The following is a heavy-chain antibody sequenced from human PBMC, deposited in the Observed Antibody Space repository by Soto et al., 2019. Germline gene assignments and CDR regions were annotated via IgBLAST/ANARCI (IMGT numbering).Heavy chain of an antibody. Sequence: SAILSLTCTVSGGSISSSKYYWGWIRQPPGEGLEWIGSISYSGSTYYNPSLKSRVTIFVDTSTSQLSLRLNSVTAADTAVYFCATGTPSPLIVRSSRGPWFDPWGQGTLVTVS. J-gene: IGHJ5*02. CDR3: ATGTPSPLIVRSSRGPWFDP. CDR2: ISYSGST. CDR1: GGSISSSKYY. V-gene: IGHV4-39*01. D-gene: IGHD2-15*01.